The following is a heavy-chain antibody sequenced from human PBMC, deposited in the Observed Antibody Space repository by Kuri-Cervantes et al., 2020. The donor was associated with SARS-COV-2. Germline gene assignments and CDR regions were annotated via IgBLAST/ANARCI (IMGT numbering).Heavy chain of an antibody. CDR3: ARGSAPYYCYMDV. CDR2: IYYSGST. CDR1: GGSISSGDYY. V-gene: IGHV4-30-4*08. J-gene: IGHJ6*03. Sequence: LRLSCTVSGGSISSGDYYWSWIRQPPGKGLEWIGYIYYSGSTYYNPSLKSRVTISVDTSKNQFSLKLRSVTAADTAVYYCARGSAPYYCYMDVWGKGTTVTVSS.